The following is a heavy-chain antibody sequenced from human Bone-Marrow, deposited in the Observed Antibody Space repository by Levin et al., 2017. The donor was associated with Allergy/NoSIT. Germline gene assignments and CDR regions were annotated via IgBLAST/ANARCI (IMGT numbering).Heavy chain of an antibody. D-gene: IGHD2-15*01. CDR2: IYWDDDK. CDR3: ARIRSGGFFAEYDEYFPH. V-gene: IGHV2-5*02. Sequence: SGPTLVKPTQTLTLTCTFSGFSLSTSGVGVGWIRQPPGKALEWLALIYWDDDKRYSPSLKSRLTIPKDTSKNQVVLTVCNMDPVDTATYYCARIRSGGFFAEYDEYFPHWGQGTLVSVSS. CDR1: GFSLSTSGVG. J-gene: IGHJ1*01.